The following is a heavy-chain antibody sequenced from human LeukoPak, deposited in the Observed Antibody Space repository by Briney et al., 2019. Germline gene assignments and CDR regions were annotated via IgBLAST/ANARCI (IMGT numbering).Heavy chain of an antibody. D-gene: IGHD7-27*01. V-gene: IGHV3-30*02. CDR3: AKDGNWASVS. CDR2: IRHDGTDQ. CDR1: GFTFS. J-gene: IGHJ5*02. Sequence: GGSLRLSCVGSGFTFSVHWVRQVPGKGLEWLTFIRHDGTDQHYADSVRGRFTISRDNSKNTVYLQMNSLRPEDTTLYYCAKDGNWASVSWGQGTLVTVSS.